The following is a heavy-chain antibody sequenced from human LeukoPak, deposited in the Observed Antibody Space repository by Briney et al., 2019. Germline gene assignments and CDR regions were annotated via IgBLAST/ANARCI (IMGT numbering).Heavy chain of an antibody. V-gene: IGHV4-39*07. Sequence: SETLSLTCTVSGGSISSSSYYWGWIRQPPGKGLEWIGSIYYSGSTYYNPSLKSRVTISVDTSKNQFSLKLSSVTAADTAVYYCARSLELPPVDYWGQGTLVTVSS. CDR3: ARSLELPPVDY. CDR2: IYYSGST. D-gene: IGHD1-7*01. J-gene: IGHJ4*02. CDR1: GGSISSSSYY.